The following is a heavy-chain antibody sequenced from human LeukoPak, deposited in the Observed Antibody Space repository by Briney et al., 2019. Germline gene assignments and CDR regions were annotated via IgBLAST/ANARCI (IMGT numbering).Heavy chain of an antibody. D-gene: IGHD6-19*01. CDR1: GFTFSSYA. J-gene: IGHJ4*02. Sequence: GGSLRLSCAASGFTFSSYAMSWVRQAPGKGLEWVSAISGSGGSTYYADSVKGRFTISRDNSKNTLYLQMNSLRPEDTAVYYCARGRSIAVAGDYFDYWGQGTLVTVSS. CDR2: ISGSGGST. CDR3: ARGRSIAVAGDYFDY. V-gene: IGHV3-23*01.